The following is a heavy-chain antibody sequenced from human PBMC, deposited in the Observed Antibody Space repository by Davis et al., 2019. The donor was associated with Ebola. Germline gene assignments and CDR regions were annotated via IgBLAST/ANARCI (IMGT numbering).Heavy chain of an antibody. V-gene: IGHV1-2*02. CDR1: GYTFTGYH. J-gene: IGHJ6*02. Sequence: AASVKVSCKASGYTFTGYHSHWVRQAPGQGLQWMGWINPKSGVTEYAQKFQGRVTMTRDTSINTAYMELSGLTSDDTAAYYCARGSVAGTWHYGMAVWGQGTTVTVSS. CDR3: ARGSVAGTWHYGMAV. CDR2: INPKSGVT. D-gene: IGHD6-19*01.